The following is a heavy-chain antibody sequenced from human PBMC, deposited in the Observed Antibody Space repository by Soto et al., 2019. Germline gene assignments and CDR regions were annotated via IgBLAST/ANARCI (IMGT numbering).Heavy chain of an antibody. D-gene: IGHD3-10*01. CDR2: IYHSGNT. Sequence: QVQLQESGPGLVKPSGTLSLTCAVSGGSISSSNWWSWVRQPPGKGLEWIGEIYHSGNTNYNPSLKSRVTMAGDKSRNQLSLKLSSVTAADTAVYYCARRWGEGRVDSWGQGTLVTVSS. V-gene: IGHV4-4*02. J-gene: IGHJ4*02. CDR3: ARRWGEGRVDS. CDR1: GGSISSSNW.